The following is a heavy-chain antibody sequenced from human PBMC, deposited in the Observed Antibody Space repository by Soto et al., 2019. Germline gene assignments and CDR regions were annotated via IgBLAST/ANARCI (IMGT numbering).Heavy chain of an antibody. CDR2: IYYSGST. Sequence: QLQLQESGPGLVKPSETLSLTCTVPGGSISTTSYYWGWIRQPPGKGLEWIGSIYYSGSTDYNPSLESRVTISVDLSKNKCPLKVSSVTAEATALYSSASPRDYSDDPPLLSSDSWGQGTLVTVSS. V-gene: IGHV4-39*01. CDR3: ASPRDYSDDPPLLSSDS. CDR1: GGSISTTSYY. J-gene: IGHJ5*01. D-gene: IGHD4-17*01.